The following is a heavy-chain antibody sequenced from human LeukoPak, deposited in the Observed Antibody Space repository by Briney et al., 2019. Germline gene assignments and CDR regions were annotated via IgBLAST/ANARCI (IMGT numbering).Heavy chain of an antibody. D-gene: IGHD5-18*01. J-gene: IGHJ4*02. Sequence: SETLSLTCAVSGGSISSGGYSWSWIRQPPGKGLEWIGYIYYSGSTYYNPSLKSRVTISVDTSKNQFSLKLSSVTAADTAVYYCARARGYSYGEHFDYWGQGTLVTVS. CDR3: ARARGYSYGEHFDY. CDR1: GGSISSGGYS. CDR2: IYYSGST. V-gene: IGHV4-30-4*07.